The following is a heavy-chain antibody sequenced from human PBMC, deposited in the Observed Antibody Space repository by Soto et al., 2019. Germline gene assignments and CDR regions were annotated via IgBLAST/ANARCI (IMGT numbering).Heavy chain of an antibody. CDR2: IYYSGST. D-gene: IGHD6-13*01. V-gene: IGHV4-59*01. Sequence: PSETLSLTXTVSGGSISSYYWSWIRQPPGKGLEWIGYIYYSGSTNYNPSLKSRVTISVDTSKNQFSLKLSSVTAADTAVYYCARARAADPMYYFGYWGQGTLVTVSS. CDR1: GGSISSYY. CDR3: ARARAADPMYYFGY. J-gene: IGHJ4*02.